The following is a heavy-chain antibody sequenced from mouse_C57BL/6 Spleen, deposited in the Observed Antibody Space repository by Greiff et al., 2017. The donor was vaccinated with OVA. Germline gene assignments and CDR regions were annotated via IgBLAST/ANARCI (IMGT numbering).Heavy chain of an antibody. J-gene: IGHJ2*01. Sequence: QVQLQQSGPELVKPGASVKISCKASGYAFSSSWMNWVKQRPGKGLEWIGRIYTGDGDTNYNGKFKGKATLTADKSSSTAYMQLSSLTSEDSAVYFCAREGGYYYGSSYLFYYWGQGTTLTVSS. CDR1: GYAFSSSW. V-gene: IGHV1-82*01. D-gene: IGHD1-1*01. CDR2: IYTGDGDT. CDR3: AREGGYYYGSSYLFYY.